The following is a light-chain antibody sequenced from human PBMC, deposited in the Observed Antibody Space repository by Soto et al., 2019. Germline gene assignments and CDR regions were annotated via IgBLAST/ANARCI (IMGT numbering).Light chain of an antibody. Sequence: IQLTQSPSSLSASVGDRVTVTCRASDDITNYLAWYQQKAGKAPKLLIYAASSLQSGVSSRFSGSGSGTDFTLTISSLQPEDFATYYCQQGNSFPFTFGPGTKVDIK. V-gene: IGKV1-12*01. CDR1: DDITNY. CDR3: QQGNSFPFT. J-gene: IGKJ3*01. CDR2: AAS.